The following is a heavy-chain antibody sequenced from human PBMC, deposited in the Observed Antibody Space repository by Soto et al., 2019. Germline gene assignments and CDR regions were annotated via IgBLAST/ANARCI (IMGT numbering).Heavy chain of an antibody. CDR1: GFTFSSYA. V-gene: IGHV3-23*01. D-gene: IGHD2-15*01. CDR2: ISGSGGST. CDR3: AKNSWVGYCSGGSCYSIGFFDY. Sequence: PGGSLRLSCAASGFTFSSYAMSWVRQAPGKGLEWVSAISGSGGSTYYADSVKGRFTISRDNSKNTLYLQMNSLRAEDTAVYYCAKNSWVGYCSGGSCYSIGFFDYWGQGT. J-gene: IGHJ4*02.